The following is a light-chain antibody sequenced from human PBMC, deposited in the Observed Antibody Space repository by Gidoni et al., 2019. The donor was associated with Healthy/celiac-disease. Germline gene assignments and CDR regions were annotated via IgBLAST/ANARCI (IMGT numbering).Light chain of an antibody. CDR3: QQYNNWPRT. CDR1: QSVSSN. V-gene: IGKV3-15*01. J-gene: IGKJ1*01. CDR2: GPS. Sequence: EIVMTQSPATLSVSPGERATLSCRASQSVSSNLAWYQQKPGQAPRLLIYGPSTRATGIPARFSGSGSGTEFTLTISSLQSEDFAVYYCQQYNNWPRTFGQGTQVEI.